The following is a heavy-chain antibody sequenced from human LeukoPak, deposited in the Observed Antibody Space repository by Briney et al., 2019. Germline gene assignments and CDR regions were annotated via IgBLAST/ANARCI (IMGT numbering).Heavy chain of an antibody. D-gene: IGHD3-3*01. Sequence: SETLSLTCTVSGGSISSSSYYWGWIRQPPGKGLEWIGSIYYSGSTYYNPSLKSRVTISVDTSKNQFSLKLSSVTAADTAVYYCARELREKLSGESFDYWGQGTLVTVSS. V-gene: IGHV4-39*07. CDR1: GGSISSSSYY. CDR3: ARELREKLSGESFDY. J-gene: IGHJ4*02. CDR2: IYYSGST.